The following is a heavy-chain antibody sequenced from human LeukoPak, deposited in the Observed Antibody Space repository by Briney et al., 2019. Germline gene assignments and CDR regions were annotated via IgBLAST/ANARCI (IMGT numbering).Heavy chain of an antibody. CDR2: IYYTGTT. J-gene: IGHJ6*02. CDR3: ARDGRYCSSTSCYSSDGMDV. D-gene: IGHD2-2*01. CDR1: GGSISNYY. Sequence: SETLSLTCTVSGGSISNYYWSWIRQPPGKALEWIGYIYYTGTTNYNPSLRSRVTISVDTSKNQFSLKLSSATAADTAVYYCARDGRYCSSTSCYSSDGMDVWGQGTTVTVSS. V-gene: IGHV4-59*12.